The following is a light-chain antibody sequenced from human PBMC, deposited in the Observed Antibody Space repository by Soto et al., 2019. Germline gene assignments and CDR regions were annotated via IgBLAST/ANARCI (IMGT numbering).Light chain of an antibody. CDR2: DAS. CDR1: QSVSSSY. J-gene: IGKJ5*01. CDR3: QQYHNWPIT. Sequence: EIVLTQAPGTLSLSPGERSTLSCRASQSVSSSYLAWYQQKHGQAHRXXMYDASTRATGISARFSGSGSGTEGTLTISSLQSEDFEVYYGQQYHNWPITFGQGTRLEIK. V-gene: IGKV3-15*01.